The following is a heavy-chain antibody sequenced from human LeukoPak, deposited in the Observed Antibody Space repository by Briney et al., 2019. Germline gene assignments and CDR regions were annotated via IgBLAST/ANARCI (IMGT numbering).Heavy chain of an antibody. CDR1: GFTFSSYW. Sequence: GGSLRLSCAASGFTFSSYWLHWVRQTPGKGLVWVSRINGAGSSISYADSVKGRVTISRDNAKNTLYLQMNNLRAEDTAVYYCTRGGDYKNDYWGQGTLVTVSS. CDR3: TRGGDYKNDY. J-gene: IGHJ4*02. CDR2: INGAGSSI. D-gene: IGHD4-17*01. V-gene: IGHV3-74*01.